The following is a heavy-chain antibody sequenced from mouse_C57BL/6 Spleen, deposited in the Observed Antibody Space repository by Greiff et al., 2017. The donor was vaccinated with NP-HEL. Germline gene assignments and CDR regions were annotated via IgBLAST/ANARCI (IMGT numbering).Heavy chain of an antibody. V-gene: IGHV1-19*01. J-gene: IGHJ2*01. CDR2: INPYNGGT. CDR3: ARAADYDLDY. CDR1: GYTFTDYY. D-gene: IGHD2-4*01. Sequence: VQLQQSGPVLAKPGASVKMSCKASGYTFTDYYMNWVKQSHGKSLEWIGVINPYNGGTSYNQKFKGKATLTVDKSSSTAYMELNSLTSEDSAVYYCARAADYDLDYWGQGTTLTVSS.